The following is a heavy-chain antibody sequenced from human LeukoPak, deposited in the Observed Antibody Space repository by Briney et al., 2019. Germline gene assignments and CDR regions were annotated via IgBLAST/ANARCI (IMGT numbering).Heavy chain of an antibody. D-gene: IGHD3-3*01. V-gene: IGHV3-53*01. CDR1: GFTVSTNY. J-gene: IGHJ2*01. CDR3: ARYDFILISYFDL. CDR2: IYSDGST. Sequence: GGSLILSCAASGFTVSTNYMSWVRQAPVKKLEWVSDIYSDGSTFYADSVKGRFTISRDNSKNTLYLQMNSLRAEDTAVYHCARYDFILISYFDLWGRGTLVTVSS.